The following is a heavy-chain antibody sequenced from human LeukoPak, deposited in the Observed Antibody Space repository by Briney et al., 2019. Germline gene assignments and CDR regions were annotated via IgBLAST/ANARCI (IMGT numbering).Heavy chain of an antibody. V-gene: IGHV4-34*01. D-gene: IGHD3-3*01. Sequence: SETLSLTCAAYGGSFSGYYWSWIRQPPGKGLEWIGEINHSGSTNYNPSLKSRVTISVDTSKNQFSLKLSSVTAADTAVYYCARAAEYYDFWSGYYTLTWFDPWGQGTLVTVSS. CDR2: INHSGST. J-gene: IGHJ5*02. CDR3: ARAAEYYDFWSGYYTLTWFDP. CDR1: GGSFSGYY.